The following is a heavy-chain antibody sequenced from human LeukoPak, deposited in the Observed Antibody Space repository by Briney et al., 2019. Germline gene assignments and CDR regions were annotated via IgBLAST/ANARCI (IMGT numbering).Heavy chain of an antibody. V-gene: IGHV3-30*04. J-gene: IGHJ4*02. D-gene: IGHD3-10*01. CDR1: GFTFSSYA. CDR2: ILYDGSNK. Sequence: GGSLRLSCAASGFTFSSYAMHWVRQAPGKGLEWVAVILYDGSNKYYADSVKGRFTISRDNSKNTLYLQMNSLRAEDTAVYYCARDSLYGSGSYYPPDYWGQGTLVTVSS. CDR3: ARDSLYGSGSYYPPDY.